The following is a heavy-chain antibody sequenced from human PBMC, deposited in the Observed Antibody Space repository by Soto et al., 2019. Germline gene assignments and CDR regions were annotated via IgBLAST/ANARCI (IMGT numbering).Heavy chain of an antibody. CDR3: AATIGYCSSTSCLEYYYYGMDV. D-gene: IGHD2-2*01. J-gene: IGHJ6*02. V-gene: IGHV3-33*01. CDR1: GFTFSSYG. Sequence: GGSLRLSCAASGFTFSSYGMHWVRQAPGKGLEWVAVIWYDGSNKYYADSMKGRFTISRDNSKNTLYLQMNSLRAEDTAVYYCAATIGYCSSTSCLEYYYYGMDVWGQGTTVTVSS. CDR2: IWYDGSNK.